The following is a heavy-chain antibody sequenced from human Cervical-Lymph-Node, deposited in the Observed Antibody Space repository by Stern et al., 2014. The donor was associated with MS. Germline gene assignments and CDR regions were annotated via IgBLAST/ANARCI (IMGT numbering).Heavy chain of an antibody. J-gene: IGHJ3*02. V-gene: IGHV3-11*01. CDR2: SSSSGSTI. D-gene: IGHD1-14*01. CDR3: ARGTLNDAFDI. CDR1: GFTFSDYY. Sequence: VPLVESGGGVVQPGRSLRLSCAASGFTFSDYYMSWIRQAPGKGLEWVSYSSSSGSTIYYADSVKGRFTISRDNAKNSLYLQMNSLRAEDTAVYYCARGTLNDAFDIWGQGTMVTVSS.